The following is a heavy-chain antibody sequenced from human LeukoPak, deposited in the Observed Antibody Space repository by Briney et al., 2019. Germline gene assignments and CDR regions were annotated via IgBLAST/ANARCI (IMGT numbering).Heavy chain of an antibody. V-gene: IGHV3-30*04. CDR3: AKDINRYSGYDWNEDYYYGMDV. J-gene: IGHJ6*02. CDR2: ISYDGSNK. CDR1: GFTFGSYA. D-gene: IGHD5-12*01. Sequence: PGGSLRLSWAASGFTFGSYAMHWVRQAPGKGLEWVAVISYDGSNKYYADSVKGRFTISRDNSKNTLYLQMNSLRAEDTAVYYCAKDINRYSGYDWNEDYYYGMDVWGQGTTVTVSS.